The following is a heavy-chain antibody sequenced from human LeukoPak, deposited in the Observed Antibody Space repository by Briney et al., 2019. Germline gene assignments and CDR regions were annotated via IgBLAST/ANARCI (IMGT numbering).Heavy chain of an antibody. D-gene: IGHD4-17*01. V-gene: IGHV3-74*01. J-gene: IGHJ2*01. CDR2: ITGDGSST. Sequence: PGRSLRLSCAASGFTFSGYWMHWVRQPPGKGLVWVSRITGDGSSTTYADSVKGRFTISRDNAKNTLYLQMISLRAEDTAVYYCARDTGWYFDLWGRGTLVTVSS. CDR1: GFTFSGYW. CDR3: ARDTGWYFDL.